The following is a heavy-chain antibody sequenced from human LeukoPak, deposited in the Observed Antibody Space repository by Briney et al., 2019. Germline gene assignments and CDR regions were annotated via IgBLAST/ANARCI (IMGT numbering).Heavy chain of an antibody. CDR1: GFTFDDYG. D-gene: IGHD3-9*01. J-gene: IGHJ4*02. Sequence: GGSLRLSCAASGFTFDDYGMSWVRQAPGKGLEWVSGINWNGGSTGYADSVKGRFTISRDNAKNSLYLQMNSLRAEDTALYYCARADYDILTGRYYFDYWGQGTLVTVSS. CDR3: ARADYDILTGRYYFDY. V-gene: IGHV3-20*04. CDR2: INWNGGST.